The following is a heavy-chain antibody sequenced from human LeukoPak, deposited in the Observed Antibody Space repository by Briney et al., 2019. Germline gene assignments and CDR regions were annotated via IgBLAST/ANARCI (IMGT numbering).Heavy chain of an antibody. D-gene: IGHD6-19*01. CDR2: INPRDGGT. Sequence: GGSLRLSCAASGFIFSNYAMAWVRQAPGKGLEWVSGINPRDGGTVYADSVRGRFTISRDNSKYTLYLQMNSLRVEDTALHYCVKYIAVPGEQLLGDYWGQGTLVTVSS. CDR3: VKYIAVPGEQLLGDY. V-gene: IGHV3-23*01. J-gene: IGHJ4*02. CDR1: GFIFSNYA.